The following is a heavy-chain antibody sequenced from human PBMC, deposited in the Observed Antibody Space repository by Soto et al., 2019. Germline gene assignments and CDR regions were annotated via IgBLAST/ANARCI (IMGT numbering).Heavy chain of an antibody. Sequence: QVQLVQSGGGVVRPGGSLRLSCVASGFTFSRYTMHWVRQAPGKGLEWVALMSYDGSKKYYADSVKGRLTISRDSSKNKLLLEMDGLRHEDTALYYCARDSGLLAFDYWGQGSLVSVSA. CDR2: MSYDGSKK. J-gene: IGHJ4*02. CDR3: ARDSGLLAFDY. D-gene: IGHD2-8*02. CDR1: GFTFSRYT. V-gene: IGHV3-30*04.